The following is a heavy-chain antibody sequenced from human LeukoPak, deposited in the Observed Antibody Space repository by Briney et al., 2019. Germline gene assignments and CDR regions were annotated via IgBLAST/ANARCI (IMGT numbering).Heavy chain of an antibody. J-gene: IGHJ4*02. D-gene: IGHD2-15*01. CDR1: VYTFTSYG. V-gene: IGHV1-18*01. CDR2: ISAYNGNT. Sequence: ASVKVSCKSSVYTFTSYGISWVRQAPGQGLEWMGWISAYNGNTNYAQKLQGRVTMTTDTSTSTAYMELRSLRSDDTAVYYCARDRQDIVVVVAATEPYDYWGQGTLVTVSS. CDR3: ARDRQDIVVVVAATEPYDY.